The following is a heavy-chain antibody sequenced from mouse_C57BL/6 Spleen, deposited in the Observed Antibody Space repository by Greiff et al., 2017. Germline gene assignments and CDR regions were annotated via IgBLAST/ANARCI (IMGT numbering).Heavy chain of an antibody. CDR2: INPNNGGT. V-gene: IGHV1-18*01. Sequence: VHVKQSGPELVKPGASVKIPCKASGYTFTDYNMDWVKQSHGKSLEWIGDINPNNGGTIYNQKFKGKATLTVDKSSSTAYMELRSLTSEDTAVYYCARWSDGYDFYYAMDDWGQGTSVTVSS. CDR1: GYTFTDYN. CDR3: ARWSDGYDFYYAMDD. J-gene: IGHJ4*01. D-gene: IGHD2-2*01.